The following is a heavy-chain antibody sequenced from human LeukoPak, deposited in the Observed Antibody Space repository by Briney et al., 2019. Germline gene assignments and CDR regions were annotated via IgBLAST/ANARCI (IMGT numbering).Heavy chain of an antibody. CDR1: GGTFSSYA. CDR2: IIPIFGTA. CDR3: ARERGHDRRGWFDP. J-gene: IGHJ5*02. D-gene: IGHD3-10*01. V-gene: IGHV1-69*05. Sequence: GASVKVSCKASGGTFSSYAISWVRQAPGQGLEWMGGIIPIFGTANYAQKFQGRVTITTDESTSTAYMEPSSLRSEDTAVYYCARERGHDRRGWFDPWGQGTLVTVSS.